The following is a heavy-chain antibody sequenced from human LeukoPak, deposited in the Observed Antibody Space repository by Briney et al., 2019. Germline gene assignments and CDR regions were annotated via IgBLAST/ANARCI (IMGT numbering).Heavy chain of an antibody. CDR1: GGSISSGRYY. D-gene: IGHD2-2*02. Sequence: PSQTLSLTCTVSGGSISSGRYYWSWIRQPAGKGLEWIGRIYTSGSTNYNPSLKSRVTISVDTSKNQFSLKLSSVTAADTAVYYCARDGCSSTSCYTVRSAFDIWGQGTMVTVSS. J-gene: IGHJ3*02. V-gene: IGHV4-61*02. CDR3: ARDGCSSTSCYTVRSAFDI. CDR2: IYTSGST.